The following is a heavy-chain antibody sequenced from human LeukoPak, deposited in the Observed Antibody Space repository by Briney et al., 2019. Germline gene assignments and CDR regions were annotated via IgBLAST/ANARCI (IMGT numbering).Heavy chain of an antibody. CDR2: ISGSGGST. J-gene: IGHJ1*01. CDR3: AKAPGIEVAIYFQH. D-gene: IGHD3-22*01. V-gene: IGHV3-23*01. Sequence: GGSLRLSCAASGFTFSSYAMSWVRQAPGKGLEWVSAISGSGGSTYYADSVKGRFTISRDNSKNTLYLQMISLRAEDTAVYYCAKAPGIEVAIYFQHWGQGTLVTVSS. CDR1: GFTFSSYA.